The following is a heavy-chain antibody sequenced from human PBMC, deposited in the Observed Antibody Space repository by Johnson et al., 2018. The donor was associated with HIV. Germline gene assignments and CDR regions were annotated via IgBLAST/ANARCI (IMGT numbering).Heavy chain of an antibody. CDR1: GFTFSDHY. Sequence: VQLVESGGGLVQPGGSLRLSCAASGFTFSDHYMDWVRQAPGKGLEWVGRTRNKANSYTTEYAASVKGRFTISRDDSKNSLYLQMNSLKTEDTAVYYCTTDRGGEIAVAGPDAFDLWGQGTMVTVSS. D-gene: IGHD6-19*01. CDR2: TRNKANSYTT. J-gene: IGHJ3*01. V-gene: IGHV3-72*01. CDR3: TTDRGGEIAVAGPDAFDL.